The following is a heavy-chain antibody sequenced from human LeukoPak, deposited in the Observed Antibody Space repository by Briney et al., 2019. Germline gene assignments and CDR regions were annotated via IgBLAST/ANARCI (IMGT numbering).Heavy chain of an antibody. CDR2: MNPNSGNT. Sequence: ASVKVSCKASGYTFTSYDINWVRQATGQGLEWMGWMNPNSGNTGYAQKFQGRVTMTRNTSISTACMELSSLRSEDTAVYYCARGITSGPFYDFWSGYSGGYYYYMDVWGKGTTVTVSS. D-gene: IGHD3-3*01. V-gene: IGHV1-8*01. CDR3: ARGITSGPFYDFWSGYSGGYYYYMDV. J-gene: IGHJ6*03. CDR1: GYTFTSYD.